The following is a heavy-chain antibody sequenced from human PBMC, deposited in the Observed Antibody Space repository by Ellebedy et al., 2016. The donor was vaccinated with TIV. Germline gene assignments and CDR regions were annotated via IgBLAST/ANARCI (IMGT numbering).Heavy chain of an antibody. Sequence: ASVKVSXXASGYTFTSYYMHWVRQAPGQGLEWMGIINPSGGSTSYAQKFQGRVTMTRDTSTSTVYMELSSLRSEDTAVYYCARNSGRSSSIYYYYGMDVWGQGTTVTVSS. CDR1: GYTFTSYY. J-gene: IGHJ6*02. D-gene: IGHD6-6*01. CDR3: ARNSGRSSSIYYYYGMDV. V-gene: IGHV1-46*01. CDR2: INPSGGST.